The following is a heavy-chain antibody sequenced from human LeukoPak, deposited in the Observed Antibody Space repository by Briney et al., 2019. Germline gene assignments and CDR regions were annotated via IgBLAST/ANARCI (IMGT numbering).Heavy chain of an antibody. D-gene: IGHD6-19*01. CDR2: ISDSGTIT. CDR3: AKDARRTSGWYFFDY. Sequence: GGSLRLSCAASGFXFSSLAIGWVRQVPGKGLEWASVISDSGTITYYADSVKGRFTISRDNSKNTLFLQMNSLRVEDTAVYYCAKDARRTSGWYFFDYWGQGILVTVSS. CDR1: GFXFSSLA. J-gene: IGHJ4*02. V-gene: IGHV3-23*01.